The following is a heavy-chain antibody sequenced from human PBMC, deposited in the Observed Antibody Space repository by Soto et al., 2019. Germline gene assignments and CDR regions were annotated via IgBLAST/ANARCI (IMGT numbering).Heavy chain of an antibody. CDR2: IKSDGSDT. CDR3: ARARFAYYDFWSSSSDYLAY. D-gene: IGHD3-3*01. J-gene: IGHJ4*02. Sequence: EVQLVESGGGLLQPGGSLRLACEASGFTFSSYWMHWVRQAPGKGLVWVSRIKSDGSDTTYADSVKGRFTISRDNAKNTLYLQVNSLRVEDTTVYYCARARFAYYDFWSSSSDYLAYWGQGTLVTVSS. V-gene: IGHV3-74*01. CDR1: GFTFSSYW.